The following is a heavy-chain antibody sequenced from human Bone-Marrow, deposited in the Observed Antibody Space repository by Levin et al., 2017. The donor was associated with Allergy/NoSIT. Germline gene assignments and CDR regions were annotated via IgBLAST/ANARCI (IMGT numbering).Heavy chain of an antibody. D-gene: IGHD5-24*01. V-gene: IGHV3-23*01. CDR1: GFTFNNYG. J-gene: IGHJ6*02. Sequence: PGGSLRLSCTASGFTFNNYGVTWVRQAPGKGLEWVSSVSGSGIDSNYADSVRGRFTISRDTNMIFLQMSRLRVEDTATYYCAKDPMWDRYNVAMDVGGPGTTVVVSS. CDR2: VSGSGIDS. CDR3: AKDPMWDRYNVAMDV.